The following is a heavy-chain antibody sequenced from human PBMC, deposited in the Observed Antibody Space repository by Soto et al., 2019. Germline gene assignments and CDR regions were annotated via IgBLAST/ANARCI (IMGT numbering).Heavy chain of an antibody. Sequence: EVQLVESGGGLVQPGGSLILSCTTSGFTFSEYNMNWVRQAPGKGLEWVSYISSTSSTIYYADSVKGRFTISRDNANNSLYLQMNSLRAEDTAVYYCAGAFDIWGQGTMVTVSS. CDR1: GFTFSEYN. CDR3: AGAFDI. CDR2: ISSTSSTI. J-gene: IGHJ3*02. V-gene: IGHV3-48*01.